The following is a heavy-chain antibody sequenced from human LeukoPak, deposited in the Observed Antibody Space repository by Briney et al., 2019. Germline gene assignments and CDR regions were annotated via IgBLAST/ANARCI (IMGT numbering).Heavy chain of an antibody. D-gene: IGHD1-1*01. CDR3: ASGPTLGTTHPYFDY. CDR1: GYTFIGYY. V-gene: IGHV1-2*02. Sequence: GASVKVSCKESGYTFIGYYIHWLRQAPGQGLEWMGWINPSNGGTNYAQRFQGRVAMTRDTSISTAYMEMSRLTFDDTAVYYYASGPTLGTTHPYFDYWGQGTLVTVSS. CDR2: INPSNGGT. J-gene: IGHJ4*02.